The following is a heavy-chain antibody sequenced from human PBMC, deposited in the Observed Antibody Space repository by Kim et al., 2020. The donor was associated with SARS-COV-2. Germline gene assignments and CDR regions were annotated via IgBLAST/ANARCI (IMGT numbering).Heavy chain of an antibody. Sequence: SVKGRFTICRDNSKNNMYLQMNSLRAEDTAVYYCAKGGMNIVVVTAIDYWGQGTLVTVSS. V-gene: IGHV3-23*01. D-gene: IGHD2-21*02. J-gene: IGHJ4*02. CDR3: AKGGMNIVVVTAIDY.